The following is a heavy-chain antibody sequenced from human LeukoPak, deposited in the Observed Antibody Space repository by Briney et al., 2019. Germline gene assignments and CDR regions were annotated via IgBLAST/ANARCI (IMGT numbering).Heavy chain of an antibody. Sequence: PSQTLSLTCTVSGGSISSGSYYWSWIRQPAGKGLEWIGRIYTSGSTNYNPSLKSRVTISVDTSKNQFSLKLSSVTAADTAVYYCARDVYDAFDIWGQGTMATVSS. CDR2: IYTSGST. V-gene: IGHV4-61*02. CDR1: GGSISSGSYY. CDR3: ARDVYDAFDI. J-gene: IGHJ3*02. D-gene: IGHD2-8*01.